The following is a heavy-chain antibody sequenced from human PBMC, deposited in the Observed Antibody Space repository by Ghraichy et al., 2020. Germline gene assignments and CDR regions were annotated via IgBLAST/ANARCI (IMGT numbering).Heavy chain of an antibody. V-gene: IGHV1-24*01. CDR1: GYTLTELS. Sequence: ASVKVSCKVSGYTLTELSMHWVRQAPGKGLEWMGGFDPEDGETIYAQKFQGRVTMTEDTSTDTAYMELSSLRSEDTAVYYCATSPLVCSGGSCYSVRWFDPWGQGTLVTVSS. CDR3: ATSPLVCSGGSCYSVRWFDP. J-gene: IGHJ5*02. CDR2: FDPEDGET. D-gene: IGHD2-15*01.